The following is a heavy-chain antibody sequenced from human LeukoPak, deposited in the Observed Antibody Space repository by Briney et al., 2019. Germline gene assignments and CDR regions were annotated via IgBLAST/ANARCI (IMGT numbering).Heavy chain of an antibody. V-gene: IGHV3-11*01. Sequence: PGGSLRLSCAASGFPFSTYAMSWIRQAPGKGLEWVSYISSSGSTIYYADSVKGRFTISRDNAKNSLYLQMNSLRAEDTAVYYCARDYAEYTYYYDSSGQGFDYWGQGTLVTVSS. CDR2: ISSSGSTI. D-gene: IGHD3-22*01. CDR3: ARDYAEYTYYYDSSGQGFDY. J-gene: IGHJ4*02. CDR1: GFPFSTYA.